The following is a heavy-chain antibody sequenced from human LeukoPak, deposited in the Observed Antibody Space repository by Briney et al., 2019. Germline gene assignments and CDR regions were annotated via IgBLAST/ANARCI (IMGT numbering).Heavy chain of an antibody. V-gene: IGHV4-39*01. CDR1: GGSISSSNYF. D-gene: IGHD2-15*01. Sequence: SETLSLTCTVSGGSISSSNYFWTWIRQPPGKGLEWIGIIYYSGNTHYNPSLKSRVTISVDTSNNQFSLRLSSVTAADTAVYYCAVGYCSGGSCYSLDYWGQGTLVTVSS. CDR2: IYYSGNT. J-gene: IGHJ4*02. CDR3: AVGYCSGGSCYSLDY.